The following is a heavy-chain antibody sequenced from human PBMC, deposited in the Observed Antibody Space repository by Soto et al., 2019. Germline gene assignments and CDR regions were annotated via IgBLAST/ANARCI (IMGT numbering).Heavy chain of an antibody. D-gene: IGHD4-4*01. Sequence: SETLSLTCTVSGGSISSYYWSWIRQPPGKGLEWIGYIYYSGSTNYNPSLKSRVTISVDTSKNQSSLKLSSVTAADTAVYYCARVRATVTTGRSDYYYGMDVWGQGTTVTVSS. CDR3: ARVRATVTTGRSDYYYGMDV. CDR2: IYYSGST. J-gene: IGHJ6*02. CDR1: GGSISSYY. V-gene: IGHV4-59*01.